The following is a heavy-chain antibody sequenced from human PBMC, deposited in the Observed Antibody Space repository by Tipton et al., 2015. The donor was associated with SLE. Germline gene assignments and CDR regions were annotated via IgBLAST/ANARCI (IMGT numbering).Heavy chain of an antibody. D-gene: IGHD4-17*01. CDR2: ISWDGGRT. CDR3: AKGHDYGDYVPFWD. V-gene: IGHV3-43D*04. Sequence: SLRLSCAASGFTFDDYAMHWVRQAPGKGLEWVSLISWDGGRTYYADSVKGRFTISRDNSKNSLYLQMNSLRAEDTALYYCAKGHDYGDYVPFWDWGQGTLVTVSS. J-gene: IGHJ4*02. CDR1: GFTFDDYA.